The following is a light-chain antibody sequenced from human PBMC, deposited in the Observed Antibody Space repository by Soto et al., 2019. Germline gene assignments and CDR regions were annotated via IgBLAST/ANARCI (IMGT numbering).Light chain of an antibody. J-gene: IGKJ3*01. CDR3: HHYGSTPLFI. CDR2: GAS. V-gene: IGKV3-20*01. CDR1: QSISSTY. Sequence: EVVLTPSPGTLSLSPGESATLSCRASQSISSTYLSRYQQNPGQPPRLLIYGASTRATDIPDRFSGSGSGTDFTLTISRLEPEDFAVYYCHHYGSTPLFIFGPGTTVDIK.